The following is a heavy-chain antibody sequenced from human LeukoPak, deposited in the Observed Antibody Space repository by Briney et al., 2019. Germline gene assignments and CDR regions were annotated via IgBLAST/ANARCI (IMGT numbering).Heavy chain of an antibody. Sequence: GESLKISCKASGYSFSSYWIAWVRQMPDKGLEWMGIIAPGDPDTRYSPSFQGQVTISADKSISTAYLQWSSLKASDTAMYYCARHESQGQGDYWGQGTLVTVSS. CDR3: ARHESQGQGDY. V-gene: IGHV5-51*01. CDR1: GYSFSSYW. CDR2: IAPGDPDT. J-gene: IGHJ4*02.